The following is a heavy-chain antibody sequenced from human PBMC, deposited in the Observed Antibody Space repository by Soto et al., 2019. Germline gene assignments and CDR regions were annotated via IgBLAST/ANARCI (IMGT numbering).Heavy chain of an antibody. CDR1: GDRFTSYW. CDR3: ARRRAAAAGSSFDY. D-gene: IGHD6-13*01. CDR2: IYPGDSDT. Sequence: ESQRISCKGSGDRFTSYWVGLVRQMPGKGLEWMGIIYPGDSDTRYSPSFQGQVTISADKSISTAYLQWSSLKASDTAMYYCARRRAAAAGSSFDYCGQGTLVTVPS. V-gene: IGHV5-51*01. J-gene: IGHJ4*02.